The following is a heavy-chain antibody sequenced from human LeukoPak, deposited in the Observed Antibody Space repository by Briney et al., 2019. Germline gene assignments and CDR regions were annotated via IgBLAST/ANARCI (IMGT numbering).Heavy chain of an antibody. D-gene: IGHD6-6*01. CDR1: GGSITSYY. V-gene: IGHV4-59*08. Sequence: SETLSLTCTVSGGSITSYYWNWIRQPPGTGLEWIGYIYDSGSTNYNPSLKGRVTISVDTSKNQFSLKLSSVTAADTAVYYCARVRSIAALSYFDYWGQGTLVTVSS. CDR3: ARVRSIAALSYFDY. J-gene: IGHJ4*02. CDR2: IYDSGST.